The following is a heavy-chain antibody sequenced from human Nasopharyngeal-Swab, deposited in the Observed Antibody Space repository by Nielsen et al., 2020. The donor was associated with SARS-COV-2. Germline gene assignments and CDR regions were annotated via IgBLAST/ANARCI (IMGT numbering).Heavy chain of an antibody. CDR2: ITWNSGST. V-gene: IGHV3-9*01. CDR3: AKLPSRIAVAGTSYFDY. D-gene: IGHD6-19*01. Sequence: SLKISCAASGFSFDDYAMHWVRQAPGKGLEWVAGITWNSGSTYYADSVKGRFTISRDNSKNTLYLQMNSLRAEDTAMYDCAKLPSRIAVAGTSYFDYWGRGTLVAVSS. CDR1: GFSFDDYA. J-gene: IGHJ4*02.